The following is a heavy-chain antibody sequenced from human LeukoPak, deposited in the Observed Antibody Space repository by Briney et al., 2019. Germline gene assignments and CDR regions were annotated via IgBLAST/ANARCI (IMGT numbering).Heavy chain of an antibody. Sequence: GRSLRLSCAASGFTFSSYAMHWVRQAPGKGLEWVAVISYDGSNKYYADSVKGRFTISRDNSKNTLYLQMNSLRAEDTAVYYCASGSSGWYSWGQGTLVTVSS. CDR1: GFTFSSYA. D-gene: IGHD6-19*01. CDR3: ASGSSGWYS. J-gene: IGHJ4*02. CDR2: ISYDGSNK. V-gene: IGHV3-30-3*01.